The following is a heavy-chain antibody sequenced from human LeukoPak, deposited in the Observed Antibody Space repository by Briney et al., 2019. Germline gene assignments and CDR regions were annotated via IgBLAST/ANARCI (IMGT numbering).Heavy chain of an antibody. CDR1: GFTFSSYG. Sequence: GGSLRLYCAASGFTFSSYGMHWVRQAPGKGLEWVAVISYDGSNKYYADSVKGRFTISRDNSKNTLYLQMNSLRAEDTAVYYCARDRAVLWFGELLGWGQGTLVTVSS. CDR2: ISYDGSNK. V-gene: IGHV3-30*19. CDR3: ARDRAVLWFGELLG. D-gene: IGHD3-10*01. J-gene: IGHJ4*02.